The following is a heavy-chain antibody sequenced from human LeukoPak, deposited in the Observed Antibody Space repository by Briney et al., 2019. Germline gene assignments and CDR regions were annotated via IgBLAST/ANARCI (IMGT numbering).Heavy chain of an antibody. D-gene: IGHD3-16*01. CDR1: GGSISSYY. V-gene: IGHV4-4*07. Sequence: SETLSLTCTVSGGSISSYYWSWIRQPAGKGLEWIGRVHSSGDIYHNAAFRSRAAVSGDASKNQFSLQLNSVTAADTAVYYCARGASPKDAVFFDYWGQGALITVSS. CDR2: VHSSGDI. J-gene: IGHJ4*02. CDR3: ARGASPKDAVFFDY.